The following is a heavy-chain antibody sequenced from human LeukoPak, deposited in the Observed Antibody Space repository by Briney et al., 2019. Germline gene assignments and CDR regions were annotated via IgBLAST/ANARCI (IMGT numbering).Heavy chain of an antibody. J-gene: IGHJ4*02. Sequence: ASETLSLTCTVSGGSIGSYYWSWIRQPPGKGLEWIGYIYYSGSTNYNPSLKSRVTISVDTSKNQFSLKLSSVTAADTAVYYCARAPSDAHFDYWGQGTLVTVSS. V-gene: IGHV4-59*01. D-gene: IGHD2-2*01. CDR1: GGSIGSYY. CDR2: IYYSGST. CDR3: ARAPSDAHFDY.